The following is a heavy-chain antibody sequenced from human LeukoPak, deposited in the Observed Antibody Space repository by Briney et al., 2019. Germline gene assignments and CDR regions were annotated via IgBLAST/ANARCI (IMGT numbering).Heavy chain of an antibody. CDR1: GYSFSNYW. J-gene: IGHJ4*02. Sequence: GESLQISSEGSGYSFSNYWIGWVRQLPGKDLEWMGIIYPGDYETRYSPSFQGLVTISVDKSISTAYLQWSSLKASDTAMYYCAIPPGYCGNDCSFDHWGQGTLVTVSS. CDR2: IYPGDYET. D-gene: IGHD2-21*02. V-gene: IGHV5-51*01. CDR3: AIPPGYCGNDCSFDH.